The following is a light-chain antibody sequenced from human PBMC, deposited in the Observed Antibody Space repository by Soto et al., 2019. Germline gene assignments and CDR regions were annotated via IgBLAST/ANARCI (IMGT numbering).Light chain of an antibody. V-gene: IGKV3-20*01. CDR2: GAS. CDR3: QQYGSSPWT. J-gene: IGKJ1*01. CDR1: QSVSSSY. Sequence: IVLTQSPGTLCLTPGERATLSCRASQSVSSSYLAWYQQKPGQAPRLLIYGASSRATGIPDRFSGSGSGTDFTLTISRLEPEDCAVYDCQQYGSSPWTFGQGTQVDIK.